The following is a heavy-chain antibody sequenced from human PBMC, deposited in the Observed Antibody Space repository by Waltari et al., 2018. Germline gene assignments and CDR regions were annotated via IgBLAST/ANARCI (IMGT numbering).Heavy chain of an antibody. J-gene: IGHJ3*02. CDR3: ARREHDYDYVGGSYRRVIDTFDI. V-gene: IGHV5-51*03. CDR1: GDKFSTYW. CDR2: IYGGVSET. Sequence: EVRLVQSGAEVKKPGESLKISCKGSGDKFSTYWIGWVRQMPGKGLEWMGIIYGGVSETRYSPSFRGQVTMSADKSITTAYLQWSSLKASDTAMYYCARREHDYDYVGGSYRRVIDTFDIWGQGTRVTVSS. D-gene: IGHD3-16*02.